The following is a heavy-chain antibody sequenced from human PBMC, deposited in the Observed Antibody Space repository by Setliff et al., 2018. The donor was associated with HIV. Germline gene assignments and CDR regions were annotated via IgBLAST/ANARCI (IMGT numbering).Heavy chain of an antibody. CDR2: VYHNGSA. D-gene: IGHD2-15*01. J-gene: IGHJ5*02. Sequence: SETLSLTCAVSGYSIRSGYYWGWIRQPPGKGLEWIGSVYHNGSAYYNPSLKSRVTISVDTSKNQFSLKLSSVTAADTAVYFCARDRYCRGGSCYSDPWGQGTLVTVSS. CDR3: ARDRYCRGGSCYSDP. V-gene: IGHV4-38-2*02. CDR1: GYSIRSGYY.